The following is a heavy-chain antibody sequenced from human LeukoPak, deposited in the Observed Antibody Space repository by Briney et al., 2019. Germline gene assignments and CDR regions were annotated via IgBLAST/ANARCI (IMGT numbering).Heavy chain of an antibody. CDR3: ARDTSIDLGYCSSTSCPNYYYYMDV. CDR1: GYTFTSYG. J-gene: IGHJ6*03. CDR2: ISAYNGKT. Sequence: GASVKVSCKASGYTFTSYGISWVRQAPGQGLEWMGWISAYNGKTNYAKKLQGRVTMTTDTSTSTAYMELKSLRSDDTAVYYCARDTSIDLGYCSSTSCPNYYYYMDVWGKGTTVTISS. D-gene: IGHD2-2*01. V-gene: IGHV1-18*01.